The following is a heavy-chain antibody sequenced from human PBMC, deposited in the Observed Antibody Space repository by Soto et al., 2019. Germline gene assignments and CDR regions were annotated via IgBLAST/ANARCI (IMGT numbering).Heavy chain of an antibody. D-gene: IGHD3-3*01. V-gene: IGHV3-48*02. J-gene: IGHJ6*02. CDR2: ISSSSSTI. CDR3: ARLLYDFWSGYYRRGPLDV. Sequence: EVQLVESGGGLVQPGGSLRLSCAASGFTFSSYSMNWVRQAPGKGMEWVSYISSSSSTISYADSVKGRFTISRDNAKNSLYLQMNSLRDEDTAVYYCARLLYDFWSGYYRRGPLDVWGQGTTVTVSS. CDR1: GFTFSSYS.